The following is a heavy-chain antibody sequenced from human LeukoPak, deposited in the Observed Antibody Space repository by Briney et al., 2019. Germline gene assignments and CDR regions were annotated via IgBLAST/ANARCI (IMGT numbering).Heavy chain of an antibody. CDR2: IIPIFGSA. V-gene: IGHV1-69*13. CDR1: GGTFSSYA. Sequence: APVKVSCKASGGTFSSYAISWVRQAPGQGLEWMGGIIPIFGSANYAQKFQGRVTITADESTSTAYMELSSLRSEDTAVYYCATGGIIAAAHNWFDPWGQGTLVTVSS. D-gene: IGHD6-13*01. CDR3: ATGGIIAAAHNWFDP. J-gene: IGHJ5*02.